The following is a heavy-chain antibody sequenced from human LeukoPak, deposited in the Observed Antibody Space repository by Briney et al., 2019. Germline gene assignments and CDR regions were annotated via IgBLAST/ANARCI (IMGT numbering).Heavy chain of an antibody. D-gene: IGHD1-26*01. CDR2: ISWNSGSI. CDR1: GFTFDDYA. CDR3: AKGSSGSSLGVIDY. Sequence: GGSLRLSCAASGFTFDDYAMHWVRQAPGKGLEWVSGISWNSGSIGYADSVKGRFTISRDNAKNSPYLQMNSLRAEDMALYYRAKGSSGSSLGVIDYWGQGTLVTVSS. V-gene: IGHV3-9*03. J-gene: IGHJ4*02.